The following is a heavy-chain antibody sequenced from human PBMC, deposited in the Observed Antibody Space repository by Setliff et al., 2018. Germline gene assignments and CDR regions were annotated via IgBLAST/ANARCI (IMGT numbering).Heavy chain of an antibody. CDR2: ISHSGST. D-gene: IGHD2-8*01. CDR1: GGSFSTYF. J-gene: IGHJ4*02. Sequence: PSETLSLTCAVYGGSFSTYFWSWIRQPPGKGLEWIGEISHSGSTNYNPSLKSRVTMSVDTSKNQFSLNLNSVTAADTAVYFCARDPGFHSRTWCLGDWGQGTQVTVSS. V-gene: IGHV4-34*01. CDR3: ARDPGFHSRTWCLGD.